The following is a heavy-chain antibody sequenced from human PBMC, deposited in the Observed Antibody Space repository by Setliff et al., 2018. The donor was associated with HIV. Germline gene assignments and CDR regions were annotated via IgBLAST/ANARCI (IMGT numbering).Heavy chain of an antibody. V-gene: IGHV4-38-2*02. J-gene: IGHJ5*02. CDR1: GYSISSGYH. CDR2: IYNSGST. D-gene: IGHD6-13*01. CDR3: ARDIQAAGTGWFDP. Sequence: SETLSFTCAVSGYSISSGYHWGWIRQPPGKGLEWIGSIYNSGSTYYNPSLKSRVTISLDTSKNQFSLKLSSVTAADTAVYYCARDIQAAGTGWFDPWGQGTLVTVSS.